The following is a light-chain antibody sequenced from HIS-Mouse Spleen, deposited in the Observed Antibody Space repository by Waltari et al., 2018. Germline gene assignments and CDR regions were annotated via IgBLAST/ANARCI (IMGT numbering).Light chain of an antibody. Sequence: IVMTQSPVSLAVSLCERATISCKSSQSVLYSANNKNYLAWYQQKPGQPPNLLIYGATTRESGVPDRFSGSGSETDFTLTIRSLQAEDVAVYYCQKYYSTPWTFGQGTKVEIK. CDR3: QKYYSTPWT. CDR1: QSVLYSANNKNY. J-gene: IGKJ1*01. CDR2: GAT. V-gene: IGKV4-1*01.